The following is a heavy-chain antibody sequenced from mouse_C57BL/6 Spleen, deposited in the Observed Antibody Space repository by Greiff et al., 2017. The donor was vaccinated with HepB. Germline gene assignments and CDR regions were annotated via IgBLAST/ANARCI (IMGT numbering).Heavy chain of an antibody. D-gene: IGHD2-1*01. CDR1: GYTFTDYY. CDR3: ARRDGNYTSYWYFDV. CDR2: IYPGSGNT. Sequence: QVQLQQSGAELVRPGASVKLSCKASGYTFTDYYINWVKQRPGQGLEWIARIYPGSGNTYYNEKFKGKATLTAEKSSSTAYMQLSSLTSEDSAVYFCARRDGNYTSYWYFDVWGTGTTVTVSS. V-gene: IGHV1-76*01. J-gene: IGHJ1*03.